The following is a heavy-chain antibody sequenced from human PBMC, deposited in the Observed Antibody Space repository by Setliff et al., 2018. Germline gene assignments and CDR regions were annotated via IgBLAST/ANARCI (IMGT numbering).Heavy chain of an antibody. CDR2: INPNAGNI. CDR1: GYTFTAYY. D-gene: IGHD2-15*01. J-gene: IGHJ6*03. V-gene: IGHV1-2*02. Sequence: GASVKVSCKASGYTFTAYYIHWVRQAPGQRLEWMGWINPNAGNINYIQKFQGRVTMTRDTSISTAYMELRRLKSDDTAVYYCARGEHIVSGDFYHYIDVWGKGTTVTVSS. CDR3: ARGEHIVSGDFYHYIDV.